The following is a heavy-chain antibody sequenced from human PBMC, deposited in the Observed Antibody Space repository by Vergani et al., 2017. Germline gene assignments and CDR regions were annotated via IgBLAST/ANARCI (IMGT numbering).Heavy chain of an antibody. J-gene: IGHJ4*02. Sequence: EVQLLESGGGLVQPGGSLRLSCAASGFTFSSYAMSWVRQAPGKGLQWVSAISGSGGSTYYADSVKGRFTISRDNSKNTLYLQMNSLRAEDTAVYYCAKVGYSYGDFDYWGQGTLVTVSS. CDR2: ISGSGGST. CDR3: AKVGYSYGDFDY. V-gene: IGHV3-23*01. D-gene: IGHD5-18*01. CDR1: GFTFSSYA.